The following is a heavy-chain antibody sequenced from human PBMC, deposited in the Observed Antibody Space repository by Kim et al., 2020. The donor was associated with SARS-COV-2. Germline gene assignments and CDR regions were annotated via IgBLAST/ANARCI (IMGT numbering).Heavy chain of an antibody. J-gene: IGHJ4*02. Sequence: SVKGRFTISRDNSKNTLYLQMNSLRAEDTAVYYCARVLVGYSGYERSLDYWGQGTLVTVSS. CDR3: ARVLVGYSGYERSLDY. D-gene: IGHD5-12*01. V-gene: IGHV3-30*01.